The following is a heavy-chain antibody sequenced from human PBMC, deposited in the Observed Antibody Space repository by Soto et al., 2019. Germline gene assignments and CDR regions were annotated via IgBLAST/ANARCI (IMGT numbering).Heavy chain of an antibody. Sequence: QVQLQESGPGLVKPSETLSLTCTVSGGTISSWYWSWIRQPPGKGLEWIGYIYYSGSTNCNPSLKRRVTLTVDTSKNQFSLKLSPVTAADTAVYYCARRYGSAIDYWGQGTLVTVSS. CDR3: ARRYGSAIDY. V-gene: IGHV4-59*08. CDR1: GGTISSWY. J-gene: IGHJ4*02. CDR2: IYYSGST. D-gene: IGHD1-26*01.